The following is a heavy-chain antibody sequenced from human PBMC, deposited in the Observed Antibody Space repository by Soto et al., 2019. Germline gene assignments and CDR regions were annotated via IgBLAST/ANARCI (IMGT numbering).Heavy chain of an antibody. CDR3: ARVHYYDSSGYSH. J-gene: IGHJ4*02. CDR2: ISSSSSYI. D-gene: IGHD3-22*01. Sequence: WSLRLSCAASGFTFSWYSMNWVRQAPGKGLEWVSSISSSSSYIYYADSVKGRFTISRDNAKNSLYPQMNSLRAEDTAVYYCARVHYYDSSGYSHWGQGTMVTVYS. V-gene: IGHV3-21*01. CDR1: GFTFSWYS.